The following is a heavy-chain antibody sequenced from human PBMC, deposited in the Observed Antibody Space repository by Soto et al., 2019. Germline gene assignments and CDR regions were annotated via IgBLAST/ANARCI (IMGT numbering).Heavy chain of an antibody. J-gene: IGHJ4*02. D-gene: IGHD1-26*01. CDR1: GYTFTSYA. CDR3: ASPLGVGAASDY. V-gene: IGHV1-3*01. CDR2: INAGNGNT. Sequence: QVQLVQSGAEVKKPGASVKVSCKASGYTFTSYAMHWVRQAPGQRLEWMGWINAGNGNTKYSPKFQGRLTITRATSAITAYMDLSILRSEATPVYYCASPLGVGAASDYWGQATLVTVSS.